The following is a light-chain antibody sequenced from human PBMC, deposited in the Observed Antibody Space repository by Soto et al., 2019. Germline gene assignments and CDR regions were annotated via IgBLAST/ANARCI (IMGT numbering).Light chain of an antibody. CDR2: TAV. Sequence: DIQMTQSPSSLSESVGDRVTITCRARQSISNYLNWYQQKQGKPPEILFYTAVSLQGGVPSRFSGSGSGKDVTLTISSLQPEYFATYYYQQGYSSPYTFGQGTNLEIK. J-gene: IGKJ2*01. CDR1: QSISNY. V-gene: IGKV1-39*01. CDR3: QQGYSSPYT.